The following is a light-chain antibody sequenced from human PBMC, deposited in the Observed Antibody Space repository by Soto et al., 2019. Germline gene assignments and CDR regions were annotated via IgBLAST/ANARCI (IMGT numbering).Light chain of an antibody. J-gene: IGKJ1*01. Sequence: DIQMTQSPSTLSASVGDRVTITCRASQSISSWLAWYQQKPGKAPKLLIYKASSLESGVPSRFSGSGSVTEFNHTISSLEPDDFATYHCQQYNSYPTWTFGQGTKVEIK. CDR2: KAS. V-gene: IGKV1-5*03. CDR3: QQYNSYPTWT. CDR1: QSISSW.